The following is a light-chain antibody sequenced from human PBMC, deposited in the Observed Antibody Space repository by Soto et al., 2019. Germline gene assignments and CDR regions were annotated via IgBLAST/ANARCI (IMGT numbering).Light chain of an antibody. CDR1: QSVSSSY. CDR3: QQYGSSPLYT. Sequence: EIVLTQSPGTLSLSPGERATLSCRASQSVSSSYLAWYQQKPGQAPRLLIYGASSRATDIPDRFSGSGSGTDFNLTISRLEPEDFAVYYCQQYGSSPLYTFGQGTKLEIK. CDR2: GAS. V-gene: IGKV3-20*01. J-gene: IGKJ2*01.